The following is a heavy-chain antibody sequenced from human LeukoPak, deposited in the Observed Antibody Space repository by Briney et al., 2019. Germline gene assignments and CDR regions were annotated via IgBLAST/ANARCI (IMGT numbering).Heavy chain of an antibody. J-gene: IGHJ3*02. CDR2: ISSSGSPI. D-gene: IGHD5-12*01. CDR3: ARDYEASAPFDI. Sequence: GGSLRLSWAAAGFTFRGYWMHWVRQAPGKGLEWVSYISSSGSPIYYADSVKGRFTISRDNAKNPMYRQMDSLRAEDTAVNYCARDYEASAPFDIWGQGTMVTVSS. V-gene: IGHV3-48*04. CDR1: GFTFRGYW.